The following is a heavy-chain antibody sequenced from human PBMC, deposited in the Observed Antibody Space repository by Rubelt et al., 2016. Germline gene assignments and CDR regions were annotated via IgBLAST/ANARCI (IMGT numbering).Heavy chain of an antibody. J-gene: IGHJ5*01. CDR1: GFTFSSYS. CDR2: ISSSSSYI. CDR3: ARAAYGDYPHFDS. D-gene: IGHD4-17*01. Sequence: EVQLLESGGGLVQPGGSLRLSCAASGFTFSSYSMNWVRQAPGKGLEWVSSISSSSSYIYYADSVKGRFTISRDNAKNSLYLQMSSLRAEDTAVYYCARAAYGDYPHFDSWGQGTLVTVSS. V-gene: IGHV3-21*01.